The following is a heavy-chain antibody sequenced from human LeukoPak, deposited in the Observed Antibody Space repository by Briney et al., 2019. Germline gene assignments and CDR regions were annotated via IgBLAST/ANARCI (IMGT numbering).Heavy chain of an antibody. J-gene: IGHJ4*02. Sequence: ASVKVSCKVSGYTLTELSMHWVRQAPGKGLEWMGGSDPEDGETIYAQKFQGRVTMTEDTSTDTAYMELSSLRSEDTAVYYCATAVYYYGSGSPWDYWGQGTLVTVSS. V-gene: IGHV1-24*01. CDR3: ATAVYYYGSGSPWDY. CDR2: SDPEDGET. D-gene: IGHD3-10*01. CDR1: GYTLTELS.